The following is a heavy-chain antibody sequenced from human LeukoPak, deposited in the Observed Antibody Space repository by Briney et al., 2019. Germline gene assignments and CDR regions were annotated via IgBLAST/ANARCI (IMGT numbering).Heavy chain of an antibody. D-gene: IGHD1-26*01. CDR3: ARDSGVGPCLFCSGFDI. V-gene: IGHV3-21*01. CDR2: ISSSSSYI. CDR1: GFTLSSYS. J-gene: IGHJ3*02. Sequence: GGSLRLSCAASGFTLSSYSMNWVRQAPGKGLEWVSSISSSSSYIYFADSVKGRFTISRDNAKKLLFLQMNSLRAEDTAVYYCARDSGVGPCLFCSGFDIWGQGTMVTVSS.